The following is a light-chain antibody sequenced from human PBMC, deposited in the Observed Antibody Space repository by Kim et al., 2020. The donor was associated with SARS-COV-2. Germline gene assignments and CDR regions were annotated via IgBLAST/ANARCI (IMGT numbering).Light chain of an antibody. CDR2: GTS. J-gene: IGKJ1*01. Sequence: SASVGDRVTNSCRASQSISHWLAWYKQTSGKAPKVIIYGTSDLESGVPSRFSGSGSGTQFTLTITSLQPDDFAIYYCQQYDEYPWTFGQGTKLEIK. CDR3: QQYDEYPWT. CDR1: QSISHW. V-gene: IGKV1-5*03.